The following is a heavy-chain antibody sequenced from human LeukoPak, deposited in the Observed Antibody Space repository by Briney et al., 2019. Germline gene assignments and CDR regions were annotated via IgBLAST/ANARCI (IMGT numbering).Heavy chain of an antibody. CDR1: GFTFSSYS. D-gene: IGHD2/OR15-2a*01. Sequence: GGSLRLSCAASGFTFSSYSMNWVRQAPGKGLEWVSSISSSSSYIYYADSVKGRYTISRDNAKNTLYLQMNSLRAEDTAVYYCARDQLGLGYFGAFDIWGQGTMVTVSS. CDR3: ARDQLGLGYFGAFDI. CDR2: ISSSSSYI. J-gene: IGHJ3*02. V-gene: IGHV3-21*04.